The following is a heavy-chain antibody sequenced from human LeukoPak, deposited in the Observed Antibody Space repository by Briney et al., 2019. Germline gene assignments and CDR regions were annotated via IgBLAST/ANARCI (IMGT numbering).Heavy chain of an antibody. J-gene: IGHJ4*02. V-gene: IGHV3-30*18. CDR1: GFPFSNHG. CDR3: VKDGDDSGWNYFDY. D-gene: IGHD6-19*01. Sequence: PGRSLRLSCAASGFPFSNHGMHWVRQAPGKGLEWVAVISYDGRNKYYADSVKGRFTISRDNSQNTLSLQMNSLRAEDTAVYYCVKDGDDSGWNYFDYWGQGTLSPSPQ. CDR2: ISYDGRNK.